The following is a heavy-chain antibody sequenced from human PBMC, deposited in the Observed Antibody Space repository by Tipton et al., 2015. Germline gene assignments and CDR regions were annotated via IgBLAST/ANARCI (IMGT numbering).Heavy chain of an antibody. CDR1: GFIFSNYA. Sequence: GSLRLSCTASGFIFSNYAMAWVRQVPKGLEWVSAVSSSGDNTYYADSVQGRFTISRDNSRNTLHLQMTNLRAEDTAVYYCAKEPPRGTSASCCDYWGQGTLVTVSS. J-gene: IGHJ4*02. CDR3: AKEPPRGTSASCCDY. V-gene: IGHV3-23*01. CDR2: VSSSGDNT. D-gene: IGHD1-26*01.